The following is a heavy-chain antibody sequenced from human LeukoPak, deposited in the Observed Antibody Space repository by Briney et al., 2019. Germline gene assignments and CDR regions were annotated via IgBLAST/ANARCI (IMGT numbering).Heavy chain of an antibody. CDR2: ISYDGSNK. J-gene: IGHJ3*02. CDR3: AKALTSGWYLDAFNI. CDR1: GSTFSSCG. D-gene: IGHD6-19*01. Sequence: GGSLRLSCAASGSTFSSCGMHWVRQAPGKGLEWVAVISYDGSNKYYADSVKGRFTISRDNSKNTLFLEVNSLRAEDTAVYYCAKALTSGWYLDAFNIWGQGTVVTVSS. V-gene: IGHV3-30*18.